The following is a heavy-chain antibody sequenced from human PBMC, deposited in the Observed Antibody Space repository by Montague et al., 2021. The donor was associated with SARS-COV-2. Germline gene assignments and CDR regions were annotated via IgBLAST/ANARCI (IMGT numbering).Heavy chain of an antibody. J-gene: IGHJ5*02. D-gene: IGHD3-16*01. CDR2: INHSGNT. CDR3: ARARGAWGGLDH. V-gene: IGHV4-34*01. Sequence: SQTLSLTCAVYGGSFSGYFWTWVRQPPGKGLEWIAEINHSGNTNYKSSLESRITMSVDTSKTLVSLNLTSVTAAATAVYYCARARGAWGGLDHWGQGTLVTVSS. CDR1: GGSFSGYF.